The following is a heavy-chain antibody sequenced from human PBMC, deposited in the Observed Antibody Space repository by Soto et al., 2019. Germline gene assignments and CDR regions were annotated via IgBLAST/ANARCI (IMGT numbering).Heavy chain of an antibody. J-gene: IGHJ5*02. CDR1: VGYFNDNY. CDR2: ISRSGTT. Sequence: VQLQQWGAGLLKPSETLSLSWAVYVGYFNDNYYTWFRQPPGKRLECIGEISRSGTTKYIPSLKSRATIPFDPSKTQVSLKVTSVTAAATAVYYCAASLWFGTQVELWGQGALVTVSS. D-gene: IGHD3-10*01. CDR3: AASLWFGTQVEL. V-gene: IGHV4-34*01.